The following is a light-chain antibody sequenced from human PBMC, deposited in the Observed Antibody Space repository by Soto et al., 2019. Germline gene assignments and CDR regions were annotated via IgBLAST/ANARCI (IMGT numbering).Light chain of an antibody. Sequence: EIVLTQSPCTLSLSPGERATLSCRASQSVSSTYLAWYQQKPGQAPRLLFSGASSRATGIPDRFSGGGSGTDFTLTISRLEPEDFAVYYCQQFGNSPITFGQGTRLEIQ. CDR3: QQFGNSPIT. V-gene: IGKV3-20*01. J-gene: IGKJ5*01. CDR2: GAS. CDR1: QSVSSTY.